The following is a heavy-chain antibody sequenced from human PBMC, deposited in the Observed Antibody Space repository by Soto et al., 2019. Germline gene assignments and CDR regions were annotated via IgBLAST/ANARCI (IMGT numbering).Heavy chain of an antibody. D-gene: IGHD3-22*01. CDR1: GGPYSKYS. CDR2: IIPIFDMT. CDR3: AKSPLGDHYDSDGLDS. V-gene: IGHV1-69*02. Sequence: QVQLVQSGTEVKKPGSSVTVSCKASGGPYSKYSISWVRQAPGQGLEWMGRIIPIFDMTNYAQKFQGRVTITADKSTSTVYMDLSSLRSEDTAVYYCAKSPLGDHYDSDGLDSWGQGTLVSVSS. J-gene: IGHJ4*02.